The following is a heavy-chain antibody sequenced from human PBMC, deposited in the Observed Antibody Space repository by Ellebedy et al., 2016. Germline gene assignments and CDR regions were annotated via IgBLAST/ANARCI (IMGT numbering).Heavy chain of an antibody. J-gene: IGHJ4*02. V-gene: IGHV3-33*01. CDR3: ARGPVVGLFYFDY. D-gene: IGHD6-19*01. Sequence: GGSLRLSCAASGFTFSSYAMHWVRQAPGKGLEWVAVIWFDGTNKYYADSVKGRFTISRDNSQNTPSLQMNSLRAEDAAVYYCARGPVVGLFYFDYWGQGTLVTVSS. CDR1: GFTFSSYA. CDR2: IWFDGTNK.